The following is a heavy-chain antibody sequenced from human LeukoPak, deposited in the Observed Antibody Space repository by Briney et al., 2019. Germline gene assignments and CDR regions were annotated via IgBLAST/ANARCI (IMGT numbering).Heavy chain of an antibody. V-gene: IGHV3-7*01. J-gene: IGHJ4*02. D-gene: IGHD5-18*01. CDR3: ARDPDIQNFDY. CDR2: IKKDGSER. CDR1: GFSFRSYW. Sequence: GGSLRLSCAASGFSFRSYWMSWVRRAPGKGLEWVADIKKDGSERYYVDSVKGRFTISRDNAKNSLFLQMNSLRAEDTAVYYCARDPDIQNFDYWGQGTLVTVSS.